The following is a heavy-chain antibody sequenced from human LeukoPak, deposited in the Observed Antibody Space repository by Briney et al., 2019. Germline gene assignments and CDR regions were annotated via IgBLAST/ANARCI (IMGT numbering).Heavy chain of an antibody. Sequence: GGSLRLSCAASGFTFSDAWMSWVRRAPGKGLEGVGRIKVKSDGGTTDYAAPVKVRFSISRDDSKNTLVLQMNSLKGEDTAVYYCATESLVPGTSRVDFDYWGQGTLVTVSS. J-gene: IGHJ4*02. V-gene: IGHV3-15*01. CDR3: ATESLVPGTSRVDFDY. CDR1: GFTFSDAW. D-gene: IGHD3-10*01. CDR2: IKVKSDGGTT.